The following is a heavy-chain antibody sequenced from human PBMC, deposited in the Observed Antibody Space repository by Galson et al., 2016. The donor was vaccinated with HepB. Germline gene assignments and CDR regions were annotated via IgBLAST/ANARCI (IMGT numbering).Heavy chain of an antibody. J-gene: IGHJ4*02. CDR3: ARESL. Sequence: SLRLSCAGSGFIFSTYAMTWVRQVPGKGPEWVSSITGTGTSTFYADSVKGRFTISRDNSKNTLYLQMNSLRAEDTAVYYCARESLWGQGTLVTVSS. V-gene: IGHV3-23*01. CDR2: ITGTGTST. CDR1: GFIFSTYA.